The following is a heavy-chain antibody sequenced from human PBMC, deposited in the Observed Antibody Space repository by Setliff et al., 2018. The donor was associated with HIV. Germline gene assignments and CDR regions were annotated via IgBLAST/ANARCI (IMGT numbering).Heavy chain of an antibody. CDR3: ARVSCSSWYSIPRYYYYSMDV. CDR1: GYTFTGYY. V-gene: IGHV1-2*02. Sequence: ASVKVSCKASGYTFTGYYMHWVRQAPGQGLEWMGWINPNSGGTTYAQKFQGRVTMTRDTSISTAYMEVSRLRSDDTAVYYCARVSCSSWYSIPRYYYYSMDVWGNGTTVTVSS. J-gene: IGHJ6*03. D-gene: IGHD6-13*01. CDR2: INPNSGGT.